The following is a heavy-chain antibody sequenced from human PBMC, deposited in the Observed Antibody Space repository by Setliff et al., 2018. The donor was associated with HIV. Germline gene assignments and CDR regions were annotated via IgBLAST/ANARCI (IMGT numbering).Heavy chain of an antibody. D-gene: IGHD2-2*01. Sequence: SETLSLTCSVSGASTRSDYWTWIRQPPGKGLEWVGYIFHSGSTTYNPSLKSRVTISIDTSKNQFSLRLTSVTAADTAIYYCAREPLPSAGHWEDAFDVWGQGTLVTVS. CDR1: GASTRSDY. V-gene: IGHV4-59*01. CDR3: AREPLPSAGHWEDAFDV. J-gene: IGHJ3*01. CDR2: IFHSGST.